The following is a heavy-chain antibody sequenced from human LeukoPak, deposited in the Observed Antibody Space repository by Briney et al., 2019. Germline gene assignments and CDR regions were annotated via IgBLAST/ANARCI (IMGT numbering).Heavy chain of an antibody. CDR1: GYSISSGYY. CDR3: ARTDGGYSYGFGHYYFDY. Sequence: SETLSLTCTVSGYSISSGYYWGWIRQPPGKGLEWIGSIYHSGSTYYNPSLKSRVTISVDTSKNQFSLKLSSVTAADTAVYYCARTDGGYSYGFGHYYFDYWGQGTLVTVSS. D-gene: IGHD5-18*01. V-gene: IGHV4-38-2*02. J-gene: IGHJ4*02. CDR2: IYHSGST.